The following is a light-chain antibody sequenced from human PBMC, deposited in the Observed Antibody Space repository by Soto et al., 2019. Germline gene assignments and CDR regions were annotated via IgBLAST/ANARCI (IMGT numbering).Light chain of an antibody. Sequence: QSALTQPASVSGSPGQSITISCTGTSSDVGAYKYVSWYQQHPGKAPKLIIYEVSNRPSGVSNRFSGSKSGTTASLTISGLKAEDEADYYCSSYTRTSTLYVFGTGTKLTVL. V-gene: IGLV2-14*01. CDR2: EVS. CDR1: SSDVGAYKY. CDR3: SSYTRTSTLYV. J-gene: IGLJ1*01.